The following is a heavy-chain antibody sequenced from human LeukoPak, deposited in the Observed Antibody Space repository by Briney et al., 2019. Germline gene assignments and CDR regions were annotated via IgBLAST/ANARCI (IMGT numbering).Heavy chain of an antibody. V-gene: IGHV3-48*03. Sequence: GGSLRLSCAASGFTFSSYEMNWVRQAPGKGLEWVSYISSSGSTIYYADSVKGRFTISRDNAKNSLYLQLNSLRAEDTAVYYCARDRWGLDYWGQGTLVTVSA. CDR3: ARDRWGLDY. D-gene: IGHD7-27*01. J-gene: IGHJ4*02. CDR1: GFTFSSYE. CDR2: ISSSGSTI.